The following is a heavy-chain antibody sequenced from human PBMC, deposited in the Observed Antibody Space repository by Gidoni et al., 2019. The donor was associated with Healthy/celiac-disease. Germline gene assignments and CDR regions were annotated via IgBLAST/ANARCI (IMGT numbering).Heavy chain of an antibody. CDR3: AREDPYYYDSSGSLI. CDR1: GFPLSSYA. CDR2: ISYDGSNK. Sequence: QVQLVESGGGVVQPGRSLSLSCAASGFPLSSYAKHWVRQATGKGLEWVAVISYDGSNKYYEDSVKGRFTISRDNSKNTLYLQMNSLRAEDTAVYYCAREDPYYYDSSGSLIWGQGTMVTVSS. J-gene: IGHJ3*02. V-gene: IGHV3-30-3*01. D-gene: IGHD3-22*01.